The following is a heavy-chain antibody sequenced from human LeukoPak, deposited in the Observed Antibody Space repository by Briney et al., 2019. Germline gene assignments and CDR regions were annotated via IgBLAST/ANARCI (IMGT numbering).Heavy chain of an antibody. D-gene: IGHD6-13*01. CDR1: GFTVSSNY. CDR3: AAHIIAAFDY. J-gene: IGHJ4*02. Sequence: PGGSLRLSCAASGFTVSSNYMSWVRQVPGKGLEWVSVIYSGGSTYYADSVKGRFTISRDNSKNTLYLQMNSLRAEDTAVYYCAAHIIAAFDYWGQGTLVTVSS. CDR2: IYSGGST. V-gene: IGHV3-53*01.